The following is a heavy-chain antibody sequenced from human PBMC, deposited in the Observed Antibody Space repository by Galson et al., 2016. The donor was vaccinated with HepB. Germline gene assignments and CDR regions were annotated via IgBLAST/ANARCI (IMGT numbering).Heavy chain of an antibody. D-gene: IGHD5-18*01. CDR3: TRGYMHTGMNV. CDR1: GDSVTNDATI. CDR2: TYYRSQCFN. Sequence: CPIPGDSVTNDATIWNWIRQSPSRPLEWLRRTYYRSQCFNEYAVSVKSRITINSDTSRNQFSLQLDSVTPDDTAAYFCTRGYMHTGMNVWGQGTTVTVSS. V-gene: IGHV6-1*01. J-gene: IGHJ6*02.